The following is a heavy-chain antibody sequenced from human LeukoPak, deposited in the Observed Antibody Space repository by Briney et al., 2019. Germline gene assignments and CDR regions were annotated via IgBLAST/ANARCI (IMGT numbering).Heavy chain of an antibody. CDR1: GGSISSYY. CDR2: IYYSGST. D-gene: IGHD2-2*01. Sequence: PSETLSLTCTVSGGSISSYYWSWIRQPPGKGLEWIGYIYYSGSTNYNPSLKSRVTISVDTSKNQFSPKLSSVTAADTAVYYCARDLGVVVPAAIFDPWGQGTLVTVSS. V-gene: IGHV4-59*01. J-gene: IGHJ5*02. CDR3: ARDLGVVVPAAIFDP.